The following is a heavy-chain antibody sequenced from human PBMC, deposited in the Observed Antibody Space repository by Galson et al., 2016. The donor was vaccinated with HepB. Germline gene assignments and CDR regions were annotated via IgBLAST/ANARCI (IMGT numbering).Heavy chain of an antibody. D-gene: IGHD1-26*01. J-gene: IGHJ6*02. CDR2: IIPIFGVT. V-gene: IGHV1-69*10. Sequence: SVKVSCKASGDSFGTSGFSWVRQAPGQGLEWLGGIIPIFGVTNYHQRFQGGLTITADKSTRTTYMDLTSLTTDDTAVYYCAREGEGGLSVAMDVWGQGTTVIVSS. CDR3: AREGEGGLSVAMDV. CDR1: GDSFGTSG.